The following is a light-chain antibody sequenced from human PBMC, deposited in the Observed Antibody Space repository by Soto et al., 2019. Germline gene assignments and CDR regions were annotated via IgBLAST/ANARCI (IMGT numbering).Light chain of an antibody. CDR1: SSDVGSYNL. J-gene: IGLJ2*01. CDR2: EVS. CDR3: CSYAGSSPVE. Sequence: QSALTQPASVSGSPGQSITISCTGTSSDVGSYNLVSWYQQHPGKAPKLMIYEVSKRPSGVSNRFSGAKSGKTASLTISGHQAEDEADYYCCSYAGSSPVELGGGTKLTVL. V-gene: IGLV2-23*02.